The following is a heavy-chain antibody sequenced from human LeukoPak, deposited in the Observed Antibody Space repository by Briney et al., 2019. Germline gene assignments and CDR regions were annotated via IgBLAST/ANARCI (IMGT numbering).Heavy chain of an antibody. CDR3: ARVVDERLADFDY. V-gene: IGHV1-46*01. CDR1: GYTFTSYY. CDR2: INPSGGST. Sequence: ASVKVSCKAFGYTFTSYYMHWVRQAPGEGLEWMGIINPSGGSTSYAQKLQGRVTMTTDTSTSTAYMELRSLRSDDTAVYYCARVVDERLADFDYWGQGTLVTVSS. D-gene: IGHD6-25*01. J-gene: IGHJ4*02.